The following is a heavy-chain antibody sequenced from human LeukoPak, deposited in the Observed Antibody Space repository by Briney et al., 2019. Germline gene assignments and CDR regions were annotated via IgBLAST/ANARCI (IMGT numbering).Heavy chain of an antibody. J-gene: IGHJ6*03. Sequence: GASVKVSCKASGGTFSSCAISWVRQAPGQGLEWMGGIIPIFGTANYAQKFQGRVTITADKSTSTAYMELSSLRSEDTAVYYCARGHTVRDYYYYMDVWGKGTTVTVSS. CDR1: GGTFSSCA. CDR3: ARGHTVRDYYYYMDV. V-gene: IGHV1-69*06. CDR2: IIPIFGTA. D-gene: IGHD4-11*01.